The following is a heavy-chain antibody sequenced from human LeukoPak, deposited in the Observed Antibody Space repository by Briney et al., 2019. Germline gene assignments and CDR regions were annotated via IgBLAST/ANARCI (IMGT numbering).Heavy chain of an antibody. D-gene: IGHD2-21*02. CDR3: AVYCGGDCYSGVNNWFDP. Sequence: PSETLSLTCAVSGGSISSSNWWSGGRQPPGKGLEGIGEIYHSGSTNYNPSLKSRVTISVDKSKNQFSLKLSSVTAADTAVYYCAVYCGGDCYSGVNNWFDPWGQGTLVTVSS. CDR1: GGSISSSNW. CDR2: IYHSGST. V-gene: IGHV4-4*02. J-gene: IGHJ5*02.